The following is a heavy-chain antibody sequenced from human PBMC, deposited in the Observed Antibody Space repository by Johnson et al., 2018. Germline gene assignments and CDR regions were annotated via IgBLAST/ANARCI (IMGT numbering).Heavy chain of an antibody. J-gene: IGHJ6*03. D-gene: IGHD3-9*01. CDR1: GGSISSGSYY. CDR3: ARADYDSWTGYYYYYMDV. CDR2: IYTSGST. V-gene: IGHV4-61*02. Sequence: QVQLQESGPGLVKPSQTLSLTCTVSGGSISSGSYYWSWIRQPAGKGLEWIGRIYTSGSTNYNPSLKRRVTISVDTSRNQFSLKLSSVTAAGTAVYYRARADYDSWTGYYYYYMDVWGKGTTVTVSS.